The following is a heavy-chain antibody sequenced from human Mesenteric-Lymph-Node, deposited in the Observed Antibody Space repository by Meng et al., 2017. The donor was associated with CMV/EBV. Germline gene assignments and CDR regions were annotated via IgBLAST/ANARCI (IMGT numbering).Heavy chain of an antibody. CDR3: ARGMSGYDFWSGYYGGDYYYSMDV. CDR1: GYTFSSSY. J-gene: IGHJ6*02. D-gene: IGHD3-3*01. V-gene: IGHV1-46*01. CDR2: INPSDGST. Sequence: ASVKVSCKASGYTFSSSYIHWVRQAPGQGLEYMGIINPSDGSTRIAQKFQGRVTMTRDTSTSTVYMELSSLRSEDTAVYYCARGMSGYDFWSGYYGGDYYYSMDVWGQGTTVTVSS.